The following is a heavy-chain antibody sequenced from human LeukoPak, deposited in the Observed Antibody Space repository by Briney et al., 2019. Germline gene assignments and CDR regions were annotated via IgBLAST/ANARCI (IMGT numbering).Heavy chain of an antibody. CDR1: GGSTSSSSFY. CDR2: ISYSGRT. Sequence: NPSETLSLTCTVSGGSTSSSSFYWGWIRQPPGKGLECIGRISYSGRTYYNPSLQSRVTIPVDPSKNQFSLRLSSVTAADTAVYYCARLRAYYYDSSGYYNFDFWGQGTLVTVSS. CDR3: ARLRAYYYDSSGYYNFDF. J-gene: IGHJ4*02. D-gene: IGHD3-22*01. V-gene: IGHV4-39*01.